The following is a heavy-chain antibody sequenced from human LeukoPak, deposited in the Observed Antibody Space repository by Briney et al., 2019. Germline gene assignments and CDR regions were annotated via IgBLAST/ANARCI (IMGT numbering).Heavy chain of an antibody. Sequence: SETLSLTCAVYGGSFSGYYWSWLRQPPGKGLEWIGEINHSGSTNYNPSLKSRVTISVDTSKNQSSLKLSSVTAADTAVYYCAAYSNSLIAYYFDYWGAGTLVTVPS. D-gene: IGHD6-13*01. V-gene: IGHV4-34*01. CDR3: AAYSNSLIAYYFDY. J-gene: IGHJ4*02. CDR2: INHSGST. CDR1: GGSFSGYY.